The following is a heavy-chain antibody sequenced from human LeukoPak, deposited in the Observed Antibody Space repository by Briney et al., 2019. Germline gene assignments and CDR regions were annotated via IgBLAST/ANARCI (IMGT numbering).Heavy chain of an antibody. V-gene: IGHV3-9*03. CDR3: AKGPIENWYFDL. CDR1: GFNFDDSA. D-gene: IGHD3-22*01. CDR2: MNWISDFK. J-gene: IGHJ2*01. Sequence: PGGSLRLSCAASGFNFDDSAIHWVRQAPGKGLEWVSAMNWISDFKAYADSVKGRFTISRDNDKNSVHLQMNSLRPEDMAVYYCAKGPIENWYFDLWGRGTLVTVSS.